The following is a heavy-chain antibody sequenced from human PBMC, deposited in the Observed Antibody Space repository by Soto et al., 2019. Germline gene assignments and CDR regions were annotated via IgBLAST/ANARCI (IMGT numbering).Heavy chain of an antibody. Sequence: ASVKVSCKASGGTFSSYAISRVRQAPGQGLEWMGGIIPIFGTANYAQKFQGRVTITADESTSTAYMELSSLRSEDTAVYYCARAHCSGGSCYSPPDYWGQGTLVTVSS. V-gene: IGHV1-69*13. J-gene: IGHJ4*02. CDR1: GGTFSSYA. CDR2: IIPIFGTA. D-gene: IGHD2-15*01. CDR3: ARAHCSGGSCYSPPDY.